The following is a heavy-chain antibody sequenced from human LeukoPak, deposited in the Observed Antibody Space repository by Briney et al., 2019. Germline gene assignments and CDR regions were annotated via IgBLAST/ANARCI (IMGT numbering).Heavy chain of an antibody. J-gene: IGHJ4*02. Sequence: SETLSLTCTVSGGSISSGGSYWSWIRQHPGKGLEWIGNIFYSGSTDYNPSLKSRVTISVDTSKNQFSLKASSVTAADTAVYYCARAPAYYYDSSGYYEDWGQGTLVTVSS. V-gene: IGHV4-31*03. CDR2: IFYSGST. CDR3: ARAPAYYYDSSGYYED. D-gene: IGHD3-22*01. CDR1: GGSISSGGSY.